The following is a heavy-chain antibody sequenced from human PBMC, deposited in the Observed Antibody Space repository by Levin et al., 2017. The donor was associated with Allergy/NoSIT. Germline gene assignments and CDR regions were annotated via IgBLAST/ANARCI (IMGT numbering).Heavy chain of an antibody. CDR2: ISGSGGST. D-gene: IGHD6-6*01. CDR1: GFTFSSYA. V-gene: IGHV3-23*01. CDR3: AKGLATRRGSYYYGMDG. J-gene: IGHJ6*02. Sequence: GGSLRLSCAASGFTFSSYAMSWVRQAPGKGLEWVSAISGSGGSTYYADSVKGRFTISRDNSKNTLYLQMNSLRAEDTAVYYCAKGLATRRGSYYYGMDGWGQGTTVTVSS.